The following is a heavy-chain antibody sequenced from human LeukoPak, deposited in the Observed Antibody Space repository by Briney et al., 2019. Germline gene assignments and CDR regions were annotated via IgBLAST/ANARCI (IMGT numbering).Heavy chain of an antibody. V-gene: IGHV3-23*01. CDR2: ISGGGGST. CDR3: TRDQIPSSYYFDY. Sequence: GGSLRLSCAASGFTFSSFAMSWVRQAPGKGLEWVSTISGGGGSTYFADSVKGRFTISRDSSKNMLYLQMDSVRAEDTAVYFFTRDQIPSSYYFDYWGQGTLVTVSS. CDR1: GFTFSSFA. D-gene: IGHD2-2*01. J-gene: IGHJ4*02.